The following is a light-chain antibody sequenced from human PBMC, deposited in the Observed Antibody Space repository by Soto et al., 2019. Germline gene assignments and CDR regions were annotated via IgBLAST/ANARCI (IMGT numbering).Light chain of an antibody. CDR2: QDD. V-gene: IGLV6-57*01. Sequence: NFMLTQPPSVSESLGKTVTISCTRSSGSIASNYVKWYQQRPGSPPTALIYQDDQRASGVPDRFSGSMDSSSNSASLTISGLKTEDEADYYCQSYDVYIVVFCGGTKLTVL. CDR1: SGSIASNY. CDR3: QSYDVYIVV. J-gene: IGLJ2*01.